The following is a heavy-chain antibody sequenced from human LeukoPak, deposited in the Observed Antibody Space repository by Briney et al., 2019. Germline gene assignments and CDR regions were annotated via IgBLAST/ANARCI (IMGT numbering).Heavy chain of an antibody. D-gene: IGHD2-2*02. V-gene: IGHV1-46*01. J-gene: IGHJ4*02. CDR2: INPSGGST. CDR3: ARGVVVPAAIAQGFDY. Sequence: ASVKVSCKASGYTFTSYYMRWVRQAPGQGLEWMGIINPSGGSTSYAQKFQGRVTMTRDTSTSTVYMELSSLRSEDTAVYYCARGVVVPAAIAQGFDYWGQGTLVTVSS. CDR1: GYTFTSYY.